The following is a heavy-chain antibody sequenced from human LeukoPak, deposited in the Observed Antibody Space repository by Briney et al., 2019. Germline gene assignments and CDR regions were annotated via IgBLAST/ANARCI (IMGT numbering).Heavy chain of an antibody. Sequence: PGGSLRLSCAASGFTFSSYTMNWVRQAPGKGLEWVSSISSSSSYTYYADSLKGRFTISRDNAKNSLYLQMNSLRAEDTAVYYCAKDLSIRYSGNYFLGDQGTLFDYWGQGTLVTVSS. V-gene: IGHV3-21*04. CDR3: AKDLSIRYSGNYFLGDQGTLFDY. CDR1: GFTFSSYT. D-gene: IGHD1-26*01. J-gene: IGHJ4*02. CDR2: ISSSSSYT.